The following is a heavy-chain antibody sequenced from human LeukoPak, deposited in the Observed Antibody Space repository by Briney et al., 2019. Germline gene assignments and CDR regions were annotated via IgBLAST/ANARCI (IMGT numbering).Heavy chain of an antibody. D-gene: IGHD1-26*01. Sequence: SETLSLTCAVYGGSFSGYYWSWIRQPPGKGLEWIGSIYYSGSTYYNPSLESRVTISVDTSKNQFSLKLSSVTAADTAVYFCARRPTSIIVGATTNYFDYWGQGTLVTVSS. CDR1: GGSFSGYY. V-gene: IGHV4-34*01. CDR2: IYYSGST. CDR3: ARRPTSIIVGATTNYFDY. J-gene: IGHJ4*02.